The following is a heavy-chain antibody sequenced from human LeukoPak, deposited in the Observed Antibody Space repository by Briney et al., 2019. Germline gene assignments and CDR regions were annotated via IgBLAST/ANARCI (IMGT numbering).Heavy chain of an antibody. D-gene: IGHD1-26*01. J-gene: IGHJ4*02. CDR2: LYPDGSAT. Sequence: GESLKISCKASGYSFNNYWIGWVRQMPGRGLEWMGMLYPDGSATTYHPSFEGRVTISADKSVTTAYLEWNSLKASDTALYYCVRQGLQSGTYPAYWGPGTLVTVSS. V-gene: IGHV5-51*01. CDR1: GYSFNNYW. CDR3: VRQGLQSGTYPAY.